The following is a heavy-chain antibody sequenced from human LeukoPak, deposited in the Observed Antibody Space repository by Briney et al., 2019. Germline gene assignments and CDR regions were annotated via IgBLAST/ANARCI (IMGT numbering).Heavy chain of an antibody. CDR1: GYSITRYW. D-gene: IGHD5-12*01. Sequence: GASLKISSPCAGYSITRYWIGWVRQIGGKLLERVGIIYHDDCDTCYRPSLRGQVTITADKSISTAYLQWSSLKASDTAMYYCATQYSAYDPFDYWGQGTLVTVSS. CDR2: IYHDDCDT. J-gene: IGHJ4*02. V-gene: IGHV5-51*01. CDR3: ATQYSAYDPFDY.